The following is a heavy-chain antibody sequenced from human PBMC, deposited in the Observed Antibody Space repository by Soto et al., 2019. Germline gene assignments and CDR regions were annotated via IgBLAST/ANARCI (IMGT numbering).Heavy chain of an antibody. V-gene: IGHV5-51*01. CDR1: GYSFTSYW. J-gene: IGHJ4*02. Sequence: GESLNISCKGSGYSFTSYWIYWMRQMPGKGLECVGIIYPDDSDIRYSPSFHGHVTISADRSSSTAFLQWSSLKASDTAIYYCARSLYCIGSSCYLDNWVRGTRVTVSS. CDR3: ARSLYCIGSSCYLDN. D-gene: IGHD2-15*01. CDR2: IYPDDSDI.